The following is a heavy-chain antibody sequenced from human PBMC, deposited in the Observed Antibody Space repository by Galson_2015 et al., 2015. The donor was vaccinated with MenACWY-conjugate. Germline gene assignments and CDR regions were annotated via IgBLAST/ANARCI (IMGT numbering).Heavy chain of an antibody. J-gene: IGHJ4*02. CDR3: AKGLVRESRLDY. V-gene: IGHV3-23*01. D-gene: IGHD3-10*01. CDR1: GFTFSSYK. Sequence: SLRLSCAASGFTFSSYKMFWVRQAPGEGLKWVSSTSGSGDTSYADSVKGRFTVSRDNSKNTLYLQMNSLRVEDTAVYYCAKGLVRESRLDYWGQGTLVTVSS. CDR2: TSGSGDT.